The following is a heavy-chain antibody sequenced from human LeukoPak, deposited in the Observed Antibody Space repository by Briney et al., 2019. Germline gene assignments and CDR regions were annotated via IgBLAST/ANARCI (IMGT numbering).Heavy chain of an antibody. Sequence: GGSLRLSCEASGFTFDDYDMHWVRQAPGKGLVWVSRVNPDGSSTNYADSVKGRFTISRDNAKNTLYLQMNSLRAEDTAVYYCARTRYDQGPFDYWGQGTLVTVSS. CDR3: ARTRYDQGPFDY. J-gene: IGHJ4*02. CDR1: GFTFDDYD. D-gene: IGHD5-12*01. V-gene: IGHV3-74*01. CDR2: VNPDGSST.